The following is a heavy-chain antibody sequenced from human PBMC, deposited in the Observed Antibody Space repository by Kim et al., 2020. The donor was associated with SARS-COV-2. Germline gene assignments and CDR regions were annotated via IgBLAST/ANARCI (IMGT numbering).Heavy chain of an antibody. D-gene: IGHD3-10*01. CDR3: ARGPTMVRGVPLAY. J-gene: IGHJ4*02. Sequence: SETLSLTCAVYGGSFSGYYWSWIRQPPGKGLEWIGEINHSGSTNYNPSLKSRVTISVDTSKNQFSLKLSSVTAADTAVYYCARGPTMVRGVPLAYWGQGT. CDR1: GGSFSGYY. V-gene: IGHV4-34*01. CDR2: INHSGST.